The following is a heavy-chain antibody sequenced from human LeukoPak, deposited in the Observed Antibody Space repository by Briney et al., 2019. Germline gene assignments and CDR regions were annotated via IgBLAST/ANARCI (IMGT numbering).Heavy chain of an antibody. J-gene: IGHJ6*04. Sequence: GGSLRLSCAASGHTFSSYNMNWVRQAPGKGLEWVASISSSSSTIYYADSVKGRFTISRDNAKNSLYLQMNSLRAEDTAVYYCAELGITMIGGVWGKGTTVTISS. CDR1: GHTFSSYN. V-gene: IGHV3-48*04. D-gene: IGHD3-10*02. CDR3: AELGITMIGGV. CDR2: ISSSSSTI.